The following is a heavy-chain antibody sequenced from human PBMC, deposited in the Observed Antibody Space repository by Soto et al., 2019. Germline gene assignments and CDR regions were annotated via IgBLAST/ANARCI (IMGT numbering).Heavy chain of an antibody. V-gene: IGHV3-11*06. Sequence: QVQLVESGGGLGKPGGSLRLSCAASGFTFSDYYMSWIRQAPGKGLEWISYIVSGSTYTNYADSVKGRFTISRDNAKESLYLEMNSLRAEDTAVYYCARVDGESRMDVWGQGTTVSVSS. CDR2: IVSGSTYT. CDR3: ARVDGESRMDV. CDR1: GFTFSDYY. J-gene: IGHJ6*02. D-gene: IGHD2-21*01.